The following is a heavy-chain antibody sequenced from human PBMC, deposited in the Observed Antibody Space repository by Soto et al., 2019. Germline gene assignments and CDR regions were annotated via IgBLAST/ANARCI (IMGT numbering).Heavy chain of an antibody. CDR1: GVTFSNYN. V-gene: IGHV3-21*01. J-gene: IGHJ6*02. Sequence: GGSLRLSCAASGVTFSNYNMNWVRPTPGKELECVSSISTSSSYIYYSDSVKGRFTISRDNSKNTLYLQMNSLRAEDTAVYYCARVPYCSSTSCYDYYYYGMDVWGQGTRVTVSS. CDR3: ARVPYCSSTSCYDYYYYGMDV. D-gene: IGHD2-2*01. CDR2: ISTSSSYI.